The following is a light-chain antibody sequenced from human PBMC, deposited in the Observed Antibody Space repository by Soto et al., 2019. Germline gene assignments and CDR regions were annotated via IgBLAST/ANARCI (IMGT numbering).Light chain of an antibody. CDR2: AAS. Sequence: DRVTITCRASRSARTSLNWYQQKPGKAPKVLIYAASNLQRGIPSRFSGSGFGTDFTLTISSLEPEDFATYYCQQSYSTRWTFGQGTKVDIK. V-gene: IGKV1-39*01. CDR1: RSARTS. J-gene: IGKJ1*01. CDR3: QQSYSTRWT.